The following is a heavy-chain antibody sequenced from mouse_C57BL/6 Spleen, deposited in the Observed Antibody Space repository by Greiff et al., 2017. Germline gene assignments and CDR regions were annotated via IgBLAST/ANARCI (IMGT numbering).Heavy chain of an antibody. CDR1: GYTFTSYW. Sequence: QVQLQQPGAELVKPGASVKMSCKASGYTFTSYWITWVKQRPGQGLEWIGDIYPGSGSINYNEKFKSKATLTVDTSSSTAHMQLSSLTSEDSAVYCYARNDPYYFDFWGQGTALTVSS. V-gene: IGHV1-55*01. CDR3: ARNDPYYFDF. CDR2: IYPGSGSI. J-gene: IGHJ2*01. D-gene: IGHD2-12*01.